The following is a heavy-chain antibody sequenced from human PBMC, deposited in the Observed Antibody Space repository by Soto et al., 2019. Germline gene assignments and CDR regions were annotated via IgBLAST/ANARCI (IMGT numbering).Heavy chain of an antibody. V-gene: IGHV3-23*01. J-gene: IGHJ4*02. CDR2: ISGSDGST. CDR1: GFTFSTYA. D-gene: IGHD6-13*01. Sequence: GGSLRLSCAASGFTFSTYAMSWVRQAPGKGLGWVSAISGSDGSTYYADSVKGRFTISRDNSKNTLYLQMNSLRAEDTALYFCAKSYSSNWYDYFDYWGQGTLVTVSS. CDR3: AKSYSSNWYDYFDY.